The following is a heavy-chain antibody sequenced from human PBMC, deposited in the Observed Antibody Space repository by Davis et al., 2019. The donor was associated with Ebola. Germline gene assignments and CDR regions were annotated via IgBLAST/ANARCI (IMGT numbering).Heavy chain of an antibody. D-gene: IGHD3-3*01. Sequence: GESLKISCAASGFTFSSYGMHWVRQAPGKGLEWVAVISYDGSNKYYADSVKGRFTISRDNSKNTLYLQMNSLRAEDTAVYYCAKQDSYYDFWSGYVHWGQGTLVTVSS. J-gene: IGHJ4*02. CDR1: GFTFSSYG. V-gene: IGHV3-30*18. CDR3: AKQDSYYDFWSGYVH. CDR2: ISYDGSNK.